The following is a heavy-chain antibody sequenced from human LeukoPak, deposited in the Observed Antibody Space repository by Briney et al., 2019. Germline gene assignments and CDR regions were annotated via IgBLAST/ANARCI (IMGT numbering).Heavy chain of an antibody. CDR2: INPNSGGT. CDR3: ARESRDTAWSLDL. CDR1: GYTFTGYY. J-gene: IGHJ4*02. Sequence: ASVKVSCKASGYTFTGYYMHWVRQAPGQGLEWMGWINPNSGGTNFAQKFQGRVTMTRDTSINTVYMELSSLGSDDTAVYYCARESRDTAWSLDLWGQGTLVTVSS. D-gene: IGHD1-1*01. V-gene: IGHV1-2*02.